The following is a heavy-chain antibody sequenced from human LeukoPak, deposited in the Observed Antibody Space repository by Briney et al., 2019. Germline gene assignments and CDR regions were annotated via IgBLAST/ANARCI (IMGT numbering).Heavy chain of an antibody. J-gene: IGHJ5*02. D-gene: IGHD4-11*01. CDR1: GYTLTELS. CDR2: FDPEDGET. CDR3: ATVPAPRAGNYFSFGWFDP. V-gene: IGHV1-24*01. Sequence: GASVKVSCTVSGYTLTELSMHWVRQAPGKGLEWMGGFDPEDGETIYAQKFQGRVTMTEDTSTDTAYMGLSSLRSEDTGVYYCATVPAPRAGNYFSFGWFDPWGQGTLVTVSS.